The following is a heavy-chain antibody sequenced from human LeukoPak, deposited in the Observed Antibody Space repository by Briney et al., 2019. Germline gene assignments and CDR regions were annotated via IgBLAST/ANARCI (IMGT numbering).Heavy chain of an antibody. V-gene: IGHV1-18*01. D-gene: IGHD4-17*01. Sequence: ASVKVFCKASGYTFTSYGISWVRQAPGQGLEWMGWISAYNGNTDYAQKLQGRVTMTTDTSTSTAYMELRSLRSDDTAVYYCARGRSYYYYYGMDVWGQGTTVTVSS. J-gene: IGHJ6*02. CDR2: ISAYNGNT. CDR3: ARGRSYYYYYGMDV. CDR1: GYTFTSYG.